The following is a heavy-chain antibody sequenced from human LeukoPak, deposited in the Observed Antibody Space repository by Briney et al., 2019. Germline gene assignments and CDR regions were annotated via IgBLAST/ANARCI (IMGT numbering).Heavy chain of an antibody. V-gene: IGHV4-34*01. CDR1: GGPFSVYY. J-gene: IGHJ6*03. Sequence: SETLSLTCAVYGGPFSVYYWSWIRQPPGKGLEWIGEINHSGTTNYNPSHKSRVTISVDTSKNQVSLKLSSVTAADTAVYFCAREVAWSSAGPYYMDVWGKGTTVTVSS. CDR3: AREVAWSSAGPYYMDV. D-gene: IGHD6-13*01. CDR2: INHSGTT.